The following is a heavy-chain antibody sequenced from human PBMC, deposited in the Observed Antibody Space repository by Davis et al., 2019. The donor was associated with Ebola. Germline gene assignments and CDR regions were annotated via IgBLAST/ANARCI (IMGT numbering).Heavy chain of an antibody. Sequence: ASVKVSCKASGYTFTSYGISWVRQAPGQGLEWMGWISAYNGNTNYAQKLQGRVTMTTDTSTSTAYMELRSLRSDDTAVYYCARGRTLIAAAGTPFDYWGQGTLVTVSS. CDR1: GYTFTSYG. D-gene: IGHD6-13*01. CDR3: ARGRTLIAAAGTPFDY. J-gene: IGHJ4*02. V-gene: IGHV1-18*04. CDR2: ISAYNGNT.